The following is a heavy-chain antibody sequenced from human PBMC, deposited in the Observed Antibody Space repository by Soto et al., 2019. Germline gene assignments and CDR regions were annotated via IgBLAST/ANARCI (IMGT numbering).Heavy chain of an antibody. J-gene: IGHJ4*02. CDR2: INPSGGST. CDR1: GYTFTSYY. V-gene: IGHV1-46*01. D-gene: IGHD2-21*02. Sequence: AASVKVSCKASGYTFTSYYMHWVRQAPGQGLEWMGIINPSGGSTSYAQKFQGRVTMTRDTSTSTVYMELSSLRSEDTAVYYCARGGYCGGDCYPSTFDYWGQGTLVTVS. CDR3: ARGGYCGGDCYPSTFDY.